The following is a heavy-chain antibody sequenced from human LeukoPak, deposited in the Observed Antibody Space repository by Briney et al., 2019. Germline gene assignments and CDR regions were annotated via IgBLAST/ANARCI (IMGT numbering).Heavy chain of an antibody. J-gene: IGHJ6*02. D-gene: IGHD1-26*01. CDR1: GYSFKDYG. CDR3: AKHLTATNTYIFFGLDV. CDR2: INWNGGGT. Sequence: AGGSLRLSCAATGYSFKDYGMHWVRHPPGKGLEWVSAINWNGGGTDYADSVKGRFTIFRDNAKNSLYLQLNSLRPEDTALYYCAKHLTATNTYIFFGLDVWGQGTSVTVSS. V-gene: IGHV3-9*01.